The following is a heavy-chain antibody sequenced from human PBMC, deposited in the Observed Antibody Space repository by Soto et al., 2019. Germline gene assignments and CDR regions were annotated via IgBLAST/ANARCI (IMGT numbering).Heavy chain of an antibody. J-gene: IGHJ4*02. Sequence: PGGSLRLSCAASGFTFSTYAMSWVRQAPRKGLEWVSAISGNGGDYTYYADSVKGRFTISRDNSKNTLYLQMNSLRAEDTAVYYCVPLCRYCSTTTPSWGQGILVTVSS. CDR3: VPLCRYCSTTTPS. D-gene: IGHD2-2*01. CDR2: ISGNGGDYT. V-gene: IGHV3-23*01. CDR1: GFTFSTYA.